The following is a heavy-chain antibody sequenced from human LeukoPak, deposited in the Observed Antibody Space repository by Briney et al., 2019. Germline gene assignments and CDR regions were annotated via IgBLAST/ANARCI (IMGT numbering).Heavy chain of an antibody. V-gene: IGHV1-24*01. D-gene: IGHD6-19*01. J-gene: IGHJ4*02. Sequence: PSVRVSCKVSGYILNELSMQWVPQAPGKGLEWMGGFDPEDGETIYAQKFQGRVTMTEDTSTDTAYMELSSLRSEDTAVYYCATSSREWLVWNPQNWGQGTLVTVSS. CDR3: ATSSREWLVWNPQN. CDR2: FDPEDGET. CDR1: GYILNELS.